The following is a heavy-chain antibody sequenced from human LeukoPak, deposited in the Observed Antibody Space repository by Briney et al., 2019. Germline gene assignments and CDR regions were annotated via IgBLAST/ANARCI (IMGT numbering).Heavy chain of an antibody. D-gene: IGHD3-10*01. V-gene: IGHV4-34*01. Sequence: PSETLSLTCAVYGGSFSGYYWSWIRQPPGKGLEWIGEINHSGSTNYNPSLKSRVTISVDTSKNQFSLKLSSVTAADTAVYYCARVSRYGSGRRPDTSHRTYRWFDPWGQGTLVTVSS. J-gene: IGHJ5*02. CDR3: ARVSRYGSGRRPDTSHRTYRWFDP. CDR2: INHSGST. CDR1: GGSFSGYY.